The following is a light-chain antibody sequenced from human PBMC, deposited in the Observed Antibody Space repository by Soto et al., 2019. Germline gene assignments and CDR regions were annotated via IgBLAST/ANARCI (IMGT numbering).Light chain of an antibody. CDR2: GGS. J-gene: IGKJ3*01. CDR3: QQSYNIPFT. Sequence: DIQMTQSPSSLAASVGERVTITCRASQNIHSFLNWYQQKPGKAPQVLIYGGSALQSGVPPRFSGSGSGTDFTPTISSLQPEDFESYFCQQSYNIPFTFGPGTKVDIK. CDR1: QNIHSF. V-gene: IGKV1-39*01.